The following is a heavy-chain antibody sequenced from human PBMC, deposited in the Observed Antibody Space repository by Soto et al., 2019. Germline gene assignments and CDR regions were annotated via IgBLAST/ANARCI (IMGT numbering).Heavy chain of an antibody. CDR2: INPNSGGT. Sequence: ASVKVSCKASGYTFTGYYMHWVRQAPGQGLEWMGGINPNSGGTNYAQKFQGRVTMTMDTSISTAYMELSRLRSDDTAVYYCERYYDFWSGFDKPPRDYYSYCYGMDVWGQGTTVTVSS. D-gene: IGHD3-3*01. J-gene: IGHJ6*02. CDR1: GYTFTGYY. V-gene: IGHV1-2*02. CDR3: ERYYDFWSGFDKPPRDYYSYCYGMDV.